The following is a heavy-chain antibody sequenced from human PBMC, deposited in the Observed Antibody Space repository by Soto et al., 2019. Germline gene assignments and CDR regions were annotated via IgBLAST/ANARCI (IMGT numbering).Heavy chain of an antibody. Sequence: KPSETLSLTCAVYGGSFSGYYWSWIRQPPGKGLEWIGEINHSGSTNYNPSLKSRVTISVDTSKNQFSLKLSSVTAADTAVYYCARDALYSSGWSGQHYGMDVWGQGTTVTVSS. J-gene: IGHJ6*02. D-gene: IGHD6-19*01. V-gene: IGHV4-34*01. CDR3: ARDALYSSGWSGQHYGMDV. CDR1: GGSFSGYY. CDR2: INHSGST.